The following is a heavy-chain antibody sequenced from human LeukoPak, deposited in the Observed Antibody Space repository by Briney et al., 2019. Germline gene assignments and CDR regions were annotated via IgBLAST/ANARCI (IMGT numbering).Heavy chain of an antibody. CDR1: GYPINIDYS. Sequence: SETLSLTCFVSGYPINIDYSWGWIRQSPGKGLEWIGVISPKGITYYNPSLRGRVSISPDTSKNQFSLRLSSMTATDTAMYYCARESGGNYYYYYMDVWGKGTTVTISS. CDR3: ARESGGNYYYYYMDV. V-gene: IGHV4-38-2*02. D-gene: IGHD2-15*01. CDR2: ISPKGIT. J-gene: IGHJ6*03.